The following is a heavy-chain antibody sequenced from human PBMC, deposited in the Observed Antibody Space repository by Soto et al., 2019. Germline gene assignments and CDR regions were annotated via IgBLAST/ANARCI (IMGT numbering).Heavy chain of an antibody. CDR2: STPIYPTP. CDR1: GGTFYTYT. J-gene: IGHJ3*01. V-gene: IGHV1-69*13. D-gene: IGHD2-15*01. Sequence: AASVKVSCKASGGTFYTYTFSWVRQAPGQGLEWMGSSTPIYPTPNYAEKFQGRLTVTADGSTNTAYMELNSLTSEDTAVYYCARPRESVGYCSGGSCYGLSVHAFDLWGQGTLVTVSS. CDR3: ARPRESVGYCSGGSCYGLSVHAFDL.